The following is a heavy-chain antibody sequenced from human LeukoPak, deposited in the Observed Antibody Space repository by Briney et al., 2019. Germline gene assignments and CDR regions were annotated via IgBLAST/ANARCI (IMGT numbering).Heavy chain of an antibody. J-gene: IGHJ4*02. CDR3: ARDFGTTGWHTFDY. CDR2: TYYRSKWYN. D-gene: IGHD6-19*01. Sequence: SQTLSLTCVVSGDSVSSKNGAWNWIRQSPSRGLEWLGRTYYRSKWYNDYAESMEGRMTISQDTPKNQYSLRLNSVTPDDTAVYYCARDFGTTGWHTFDYWGQGTLVTVSS. V-gene: IGHV6-1*01. CDR1: GDSVSSKNGA.